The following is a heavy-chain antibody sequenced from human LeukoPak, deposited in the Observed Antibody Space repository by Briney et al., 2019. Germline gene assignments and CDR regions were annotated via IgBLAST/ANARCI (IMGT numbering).Heavy chain of an antibody. V-gene: IGHV3-7*01. J-gene: IGHJ4*02. CDR1: GFSFSNYW. D-gene: IGHD6-13*01. CDR2: IKQDGSET. Sequence: GGSLRLSCVVSGFSFSNYWMDWVRQAPGKGLEWVAFIKQDGSETAYADSVKGRFTISRDNAKNSLYLQMNSLRAEDTAVYYCARAAAGIDYWGQGTLVTVSS. CDR3: ARAAAGIDY.